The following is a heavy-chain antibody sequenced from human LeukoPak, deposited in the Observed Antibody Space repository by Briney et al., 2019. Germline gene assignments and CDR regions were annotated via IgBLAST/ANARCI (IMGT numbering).Heavy chain of an antibody. CDR1: GGTFSSYA. CDR2: IIPIFGTA. J-gene: IGHJ5*02. Sequence: SVKVSCKASGGTFSSYAISWVRQAPGQGLEWMGGIIPIFGTANYAQKFQGRVTITTDESTSTAYMELSSLRSEDTAVYYCARARRQPLTLGWYNWFDPWGQGTLVTVSS. V-gene: IGHV1-69*05. CDR3: ARARRQPLTLGWYNWFDP. D-gene: IGHD1-26*01.